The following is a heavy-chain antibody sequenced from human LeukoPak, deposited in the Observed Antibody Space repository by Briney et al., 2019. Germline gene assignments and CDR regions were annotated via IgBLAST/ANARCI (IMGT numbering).Heavy chain of an antibody. D-gene: IGHD4-11*01. V-gene: IGHV4-4*02. CDR2: IYHSGST. CDR1: GGSISSSNW. J-gene: IGHJ1*01. Sequence: SETLSLTCAVSGGSISSSNWWSWVRQPPGKGLEWIGEIYHSGSTNYNPSLKSRVTISVDKSKNQFSLKLSSVTAADTAVYYCAGGTVGLAEYFQHWGQGTLVTVSS. CDR3: AGGTVGLAEYFQH.